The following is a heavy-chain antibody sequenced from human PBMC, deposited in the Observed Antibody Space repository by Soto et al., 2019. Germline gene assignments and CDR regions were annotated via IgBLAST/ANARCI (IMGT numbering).Heavy chain of an antibody. CDR2: INHSGST. CDR3: AGGVRGGYSSSSGFDY. Sequence: SETLSLTCAVYGGSFSGYYWSWIRQPPGKGLEWIGEINHSGSTNYNPSLKSRVTISVDTSKNQFSLKLSSVTAADTVVYYFAGGVRGGYSSSSGFDYWGQGTLVTVSS. D-gene: IGHD6-6*01. V-gene: IGHV4-34*01. CDR1: GGSFSGYY. J-gene: IGHJ4*02.